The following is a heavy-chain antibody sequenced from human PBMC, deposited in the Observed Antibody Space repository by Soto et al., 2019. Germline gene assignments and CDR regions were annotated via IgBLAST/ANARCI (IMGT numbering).Heavy chain of an antibody. V-gene: IGHV1-3*01. J-gene: IGHJ5*01. CDR2: INAGNGNT. D-gene: IGHD6-6*01. Sequence: ASVKVSCKASGYTFTSYAMHWVRQAPGQRLEWMGWINAGNGNTKYSQKFQGRVTITRDTSASTAYMELSSLRSEDTAVYYCALGGRYSSSGWFDSWGQGSLVTVSS. CDR1: GYTFTSYA. CDR3: ALGGRYSSSGWFDS.